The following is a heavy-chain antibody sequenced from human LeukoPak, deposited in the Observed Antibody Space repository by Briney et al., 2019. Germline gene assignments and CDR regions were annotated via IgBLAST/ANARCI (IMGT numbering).Heavy chain of an antibody. V-gene: IGHV3-48*01. CDR1: GFTFNRYS. CDR3: AASYSETQLYYFDY. D-gene: IGHD1-26*01. CDR2: ISSSGTGI. J-gene: IGHJ4*02. Sequence: GGSLRLSCAASGFTFNRYSMNWVRQAPGKGLEWVAYISSSGTGIYYADSVKGRFAISRDNAKNSVYLQVNSLRGEDTAVYHCAASYSETQLYYFDYWGQGNLVTVSS.